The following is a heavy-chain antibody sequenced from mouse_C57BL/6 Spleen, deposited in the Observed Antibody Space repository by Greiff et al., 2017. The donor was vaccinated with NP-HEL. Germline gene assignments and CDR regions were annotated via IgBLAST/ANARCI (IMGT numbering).Heavy chain of an antibody. CDR3: ASITALESYYAMDY. CDR2: IYPGDGDT. V-gene: IGHV1-82*01. J-gene: IGHJ4*01. D-gene: IGHD1-1*01. Sequence: QVQLQQSGPELVKPGASVKISCKASGYAFSSSWMNWVKQRPGQGLEWIGRIYPGDGDTNYNGKFKGKATLTADKSSSTAYMQLSSLTSEDSAVYFCASITALESYYAMDYWGQGTSVTVSS. CDR1: GYAFSSSW.